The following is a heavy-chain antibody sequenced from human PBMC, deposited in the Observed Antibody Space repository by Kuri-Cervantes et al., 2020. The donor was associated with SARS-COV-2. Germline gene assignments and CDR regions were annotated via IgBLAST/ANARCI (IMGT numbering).Heavy chain of an antibody. V-gene: IGHV3-74*01. Sequence: GESLKISCAASGFIFRNEWMHWVRQVPGKGPVWVSRINSDGSSTSYADSVKGRFTLSRDNAKNMLFLQMNSLRAEDTAVYYCVRDGDHWNFDYWGQGTLVTVSS. CDR1: GFIFRNEW. CDR2: INSDGSST. J-gene: IGHJ4*02. D-gene: IGHD1-1*01. CDR3: VRDGDHWNFDY.